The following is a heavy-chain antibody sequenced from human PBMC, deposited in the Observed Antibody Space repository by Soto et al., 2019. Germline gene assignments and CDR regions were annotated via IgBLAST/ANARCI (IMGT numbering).Heavy chain of an antibody. V-gene: IGHV4-59*11. CDR1: GGSLTDHY. CDR2: VFSRGGT. Sequence: SETLSLTCNVSGGSLTDHYWTWIRQPPGKGLEWIGCVFSRGGTYYAPSLKSRVTISLDTSKNQFSLRLTSMTTADTAVYFCARMRPTGWHDYYFFGMDLWGQGTTVTVSS. CDR3: ARMRPTGWHDYYFFGMDL. D-gene: IGHD6-19*01. J-gene: IGHJ6*02.